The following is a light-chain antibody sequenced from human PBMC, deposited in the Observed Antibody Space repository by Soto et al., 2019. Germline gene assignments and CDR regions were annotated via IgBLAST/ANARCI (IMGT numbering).Light chain of an antibody. V-gene: IGKV3-11*01. CDR1: QSVSSY. J-gene: IGKJ2*01. CDR3: QQRTSWPPKYT. Sequence: EIVLTQSPATLSLSPGERATLSCRASQSVSSYLAWYQQKPGQAPRLLIYDASDRATGIPARFSCSGSGTDFTRTISSLEPEDFAVYFCQQRTSWPPKYTFGRGTKLEIK. CDR2: DAS.